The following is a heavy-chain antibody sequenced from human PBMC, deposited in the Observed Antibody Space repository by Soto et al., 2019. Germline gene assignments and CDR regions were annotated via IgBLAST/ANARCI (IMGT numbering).Heavy chain of an antibody. CDR2: IYYSGST. CDR3: ARYCSSTSCAYYFDY. V-gene: IGHV4-30-4*01. Sequence: QVQLQQWGAGLLKPSETLSLTCTVSGGSISSGDYYWSWIRQPPGKGLEWIGYIYYSGSTYYNPSLKSRVTISVDTSKNQFSLKLSSVTAADTAVYYCARYCSSTSCAYYFDYWGQGTLVTVSS. CDR1: GGSISSGDYY. J-gene: IGHJ4*02. D-gene: IGHD2-2*01.